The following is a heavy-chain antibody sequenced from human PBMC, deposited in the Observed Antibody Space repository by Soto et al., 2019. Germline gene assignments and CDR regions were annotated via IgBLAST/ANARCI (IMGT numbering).Heavy chain of an antibody. CDR2: IKSKIDGGTT. CDR1: GFTFSNTW. V-gene: IGHV3-15*01. D-gene: IGHD3-16*01. CDR3: TTGGGTMDY. J-gene: IGHJ4*02. Sequence: EVQLVESGGGLVKPGGSLRLSCAASGFTFSNTWMSWVRQAPGKGLEWVGRIKSKIDGGTTDYAAPVNGRLTISRDDSKNPLYRQVNSRKTEDTAVYYCTTGGGTMDYWGQGTLVTVSS.